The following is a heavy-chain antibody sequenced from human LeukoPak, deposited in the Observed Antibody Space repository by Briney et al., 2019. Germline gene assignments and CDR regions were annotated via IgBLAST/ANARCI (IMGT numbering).Heavy chain of an antibody. Sequence: GGSLRLSCAASGFTFSSYAMSWIRQAPGKGLEWVSYISSSGITIYYADSVKGRFTISRDNAKKSMYLQMNSLRAEDTAVYYCARTRAGNFDYWGQGTLVTVSS. V-gene: IGHV3-11*04. CDR2: ISSSGITI. CDR1: GFTFSSYA. CDR3: ARTRAGNFDY. J-gene: IGHJ4*02. D-gene: IGHD6-25*01.